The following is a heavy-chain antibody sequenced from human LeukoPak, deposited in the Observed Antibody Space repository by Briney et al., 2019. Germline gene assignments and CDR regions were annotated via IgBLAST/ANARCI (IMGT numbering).Heavy chain of an antibody. J-gene: IGHJ4*02. CDR2: IYTSGST. CDR3: ARLSGDYVAFDY. D-gene: IGHD4-17*01. Sequence: PSQTLSLTCTVSGGSISSGSYYWSWIRQPAGKGLEWIGRIYTSGSTNYNPSLKSRVSISLDTSKNQFSLKLSSVTAADTAVHYCARLSGDYVAFDYWGQGTLVTVSS. CDR1: GGSISSGSYY. V-gene: IGHV4-61*02.